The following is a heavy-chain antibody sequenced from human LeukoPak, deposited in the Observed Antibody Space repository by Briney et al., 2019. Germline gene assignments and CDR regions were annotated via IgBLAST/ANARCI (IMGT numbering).Heavy chain of an antibody. Sequence: ASVKVSCKASGYTFTGYYMHWVRQAPGQGLEWMGWINPNSGGTNYAQKFQGRVTMTRDTSISTAYMELSRLRSDDTAVYYCASFSSGWTGNFDYRGQGTLVTVSS. V-gene: IGHV1-2*02. J-gene: IGHJ4*02. D-gene: IGHD6-19*01. CDR3: ASFSSGWTGNFDY. CDR1: GYTFTGYY. CDR2: INPNSGGT.